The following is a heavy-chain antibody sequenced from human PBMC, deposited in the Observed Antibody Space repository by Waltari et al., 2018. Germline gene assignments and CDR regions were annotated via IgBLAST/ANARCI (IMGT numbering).Heavy chain of an antibody. V-gene: IGHV4-34*01. J-gene: IGHJ4*02. CDR2: INHSGST. CDR3: ARRVRGYDSSGYSH. Sequence: QVQLQQWGAGLLKPSETLSLTCAVYGGSFSGYYWSWIRQPPGKGLEWIGEINHSGSTNYHPSLKSRVTISVDTSKNQFSLKLSSVTAADTAVYYCARRVRGYDSSGYSHWGQGTLVTVSS. CDR1: GGSFSGYY. D-gene: IGHD3-22*01.